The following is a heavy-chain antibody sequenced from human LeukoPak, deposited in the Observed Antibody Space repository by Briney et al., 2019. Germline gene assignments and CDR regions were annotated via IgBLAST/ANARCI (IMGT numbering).Heavy chain of an antibody. J-gene: IGHJ4*02. D-gene: IGHD4-17*01. CDR1: GGSFSGYY. V-gene: IGHV4-34*01. CDR3: ARDPTVTTPLSYFDY. Sequence: MSSETLSLTCAVYGGSFSGYYWSWIRQPPGKGLEWIGEINHSGSTNYNPSLKSRVTISVDTSKNQFSLKLSSVTAADTAVYYCARDPTVTTPLSYFDYWGQGTLVTVSS. CDR2: INHSGST.